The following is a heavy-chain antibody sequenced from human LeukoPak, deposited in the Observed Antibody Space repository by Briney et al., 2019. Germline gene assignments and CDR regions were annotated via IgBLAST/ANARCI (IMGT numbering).Heavy chain of an antibody. CDR1: GFTFNHSP. Sequence: GRSLRLPCAASGFTFNHSPMYWVRQAPGKGLEWVSFISFDGRNTYYADSVKGRFTISRDGSKNTLFLQMNSLRVEDTAVYYCARVYYYDSSLYGRYFDYWGQGTLVTVSS. CDR3: ARVYYYDSSLYGRYFDY. J-gene: IGHJ4*02. D-gene: IGHD3-22*01. V-gene: IGHV3-30*01. CDR2: ISFDGRNT.